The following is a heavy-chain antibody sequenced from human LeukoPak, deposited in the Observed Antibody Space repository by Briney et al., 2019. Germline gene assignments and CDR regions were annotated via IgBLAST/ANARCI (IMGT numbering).Heavy chain of an antibody. CDR2: LSGNGNTI. CDR1: GFTFSTYA. V-gene: IGHV3-23*01. CDR3: ARSGVAVAHSLDY. D-gene: IGHD6-19*01. J-gene: IGHJ4*02. Sequence: GGSLRLSCAASGFTFSTYAMSWVRRAPGKGLECVSALSGNGNTIYYADSVKGRFTISRDNSKNTLSLQMNSLRAEDTAVYYCARSGVAVAHSLDYWGQGTLVTVSS.